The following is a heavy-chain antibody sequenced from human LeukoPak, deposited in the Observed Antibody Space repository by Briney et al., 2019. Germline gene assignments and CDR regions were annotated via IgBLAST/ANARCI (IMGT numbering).Heavy chain of an antibody. CDR2: IWYDGSNK. D-gene: IGHD1-26*01. CDR1: GFTFSYYG. J-gene: IGHJ4*02. V-gene: IGHV3-33*01. CDR3: ARWELDY. Sequence: PGRSLRLSCVTSGFTFSYYGMHWVRQAPGKGLEWVAVIWYDGSNKYYADSVKGRFTISRDNSKNTLYLQMNSLRAEDTAVYYCARWELDYWGQGTLVTVSS.